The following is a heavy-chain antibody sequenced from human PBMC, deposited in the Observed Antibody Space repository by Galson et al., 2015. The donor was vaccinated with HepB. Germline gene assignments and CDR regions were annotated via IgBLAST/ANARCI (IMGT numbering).Heavy chain of an antibody. Sequence: SLRLSCAASGFTFSSYWMSWVRQAPGKGLEWVANIKQDGSEKYYVDSVKGRFTISRDNAKNSLYLQMNSLRAEDTAVYYCLSSWSPHDAFDIWGQGTMVTVSS. CDR3: LSSWSPHDAFDI. V-gene: IGHV3-7*03. D-gene: IGHD6-13*01. CDR1: GFTFSSYW. J-gene: IGHJ3*02. CDR2: IKQDGSEK.